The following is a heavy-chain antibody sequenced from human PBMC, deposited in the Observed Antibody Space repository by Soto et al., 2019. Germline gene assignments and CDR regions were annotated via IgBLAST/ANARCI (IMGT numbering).Heavy chain of an antibody. CDR2: INHSGST. CDR3: ARGSIGITMVRGVINYYYYYYGMDV. Sequence: SETLSLTCAVYGGSFIGYYWSWILQPPGKGLEWIGEINHSGSTNYNPSLKSRITISVDTSKNQFSLKLSSVTAADTAVYYCARGSIGITMVRGVINYYYYYYGMDVWGQGTTVTVSS. V-gene: IGHV4-34*01. J-gene: IGHJ6*02. D-gene: IGHD3-10*01. CDR1: GGSFIGYY.